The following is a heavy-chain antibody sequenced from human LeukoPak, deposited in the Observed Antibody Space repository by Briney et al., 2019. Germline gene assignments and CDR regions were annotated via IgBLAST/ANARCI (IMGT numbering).Heavy chain of an antibody. J-gene: IGHJ6*02. V-gene: IGHV4-59*01. CDR2: IYYSGST. CDR3: ARAWEMALDV. CDR1: GGSISSYY. D-gene: IGHD5-24*01. Sequence: SETLSLTCTVSGGSISSYYWSWIRQPPGKGLEWIGYIYYSGSTNYNPSLKSRVTISVDTSKNQFSLKLSSVTAADTAVYYCARAWEMALDVWGQGTTVTVSS.